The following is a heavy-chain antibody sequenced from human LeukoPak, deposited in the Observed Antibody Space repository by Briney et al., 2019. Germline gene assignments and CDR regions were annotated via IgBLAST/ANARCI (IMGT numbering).Heavy chain of an antibody. CDR3: ARDKGDILTGYYTDY. CDR1: GGTFSSYA. D-gene: IGHD3-9*01. CDR2: IIPIFGTA. J-gene: IGHJ4*02. V-gene: IGHV1-69*13. Sequence: SVTVSCKASGGTFSSYAISWVRQAPGQGLEWMGGIIPIFGTANYAQKFQGRVTITADESTSTAYMELSSLRSEDTAVYYCARDKGDILTGYYTDYWGQGTLVTVSS.